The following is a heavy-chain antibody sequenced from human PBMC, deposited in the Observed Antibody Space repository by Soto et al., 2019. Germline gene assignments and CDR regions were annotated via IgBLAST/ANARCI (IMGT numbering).Heavy chain of an antibody. CDR2: IYHSGSD. J-gene: IGHJ5*02. Sequence: SETLSLTCAVSSYSISGGFYWAWIRQPPGKGLEWIGNIYHSGSDHYNPSLKSRVTMSVDTSKNNFSLRLTSVNAADTAVYYCARVTIVEYWFDPWGQGILVTVSS. V-gene: IGHV4-38-2*01. D-gene: IGHD3-3*01. CDR3: ARVTIVEYWFDP. CDR1: SYSISGGFY.